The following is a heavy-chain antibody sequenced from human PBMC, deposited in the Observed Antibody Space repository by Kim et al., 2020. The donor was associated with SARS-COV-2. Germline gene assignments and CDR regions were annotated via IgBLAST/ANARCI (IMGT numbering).Heavy chain of an antibody. CDR3: ARDPTYSSSPPLYYGMDV. Sequence: KGRFTISRDNSKNTLYLQMNSRRAEDTAVYYCARDPTYSSSPPLYYGMDVWGQGTTVTVSS. V-gene: IGHV3-30*07. J-gene: IGHJ6*02. D-gene: IGHD6-13*01.